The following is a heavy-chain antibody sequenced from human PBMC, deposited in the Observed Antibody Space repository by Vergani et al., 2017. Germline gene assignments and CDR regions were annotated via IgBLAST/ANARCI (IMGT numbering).Heavy chain of an antibody. CDR3: ARDAESGLGATYDFDY. CDR2: INPNSGGT. V-gene: IGHV1-2*06. J-gene: IGHJ4*02. D-gene: IGHD1-26*01. CDR1: GYTFTGYY. Sequence: QVQLVQSGAEVKKPGASVKVSCKVSGYTFTGYYMHWLRQAPGQGLEWMGRINPNSGGTNYAQKFQGRVTMTRDTSISTAYMELSRLRSDDTAVYYCARDAESGLGATYDFDYWGQGTLVTVSS.